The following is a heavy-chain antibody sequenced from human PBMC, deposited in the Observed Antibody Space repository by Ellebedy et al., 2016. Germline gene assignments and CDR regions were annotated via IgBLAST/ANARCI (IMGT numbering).Heavy chain of an antibody. D-gene: IGHD4-17*01. CDR2: MNPNSGNT. J-gene: IGHJ4*02. CDR1: GYTFTSYD. V-gene: IGHV1-8*01. Sequence: ASVKVSXXASGYTFTSYDINWVRQATGQGLEWMGWMNPNSGNTGYAQKFQGRVTMTRNTSISTAYMELSSLRSGDTAVYYCARVRGYGDYVRYFDYWGQGTLVTVSS. CDR3: ARVRGYGDYVRYFDY.